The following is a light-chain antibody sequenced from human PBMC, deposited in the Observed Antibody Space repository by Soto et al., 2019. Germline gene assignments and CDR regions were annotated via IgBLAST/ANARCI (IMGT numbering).Light chain of an antibody. J-gene: IGKJ5*01. V-gene: IGKV3-15*01. CDR1: HDIRSN. Sequence: EIVMTQSPATLSVSPGERATVSCRASHDIRSNLAWYQQRPGQAPRLLIYGASTRATGIPARFSGSGSGTEFTLTISSLEPEDFAVYYCQQRSVWPITFGQGTRLEIK. CDR3: QQRSVWPIT. CDR2: GAS.